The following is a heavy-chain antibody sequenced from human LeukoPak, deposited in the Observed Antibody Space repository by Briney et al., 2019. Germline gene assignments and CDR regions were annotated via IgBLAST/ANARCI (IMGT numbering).Heavy chain of an antibody. CDR3: AKVPTVYYYYGMDV. D-gene: IGHD4-11*01. Sequence: GGSLRLSCVASGFTFSGYSMNWVRQAPGKELVWVSRINGDGSTTNYADSVRGRFTISRDNSKNSLYLQMNSLRTEDTALYYCAKVPTVYYYYGMDVWGQGTTVTVSS. CDR1: GFTFSGYS. CDR2: INGDGSTT. V-gene: IGHV3-43*02. J-gene: IGHJ6*02.